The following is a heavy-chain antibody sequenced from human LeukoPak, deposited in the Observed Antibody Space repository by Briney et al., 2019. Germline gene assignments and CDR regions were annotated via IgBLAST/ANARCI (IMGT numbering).Heavy chain of an antibody. CDR3: ARERYNTGWYSDY. CDR1: GGSISSYY. V-gene: IGHV4-4*07. D-gene: IGHD6-19*01. CDR2: IYNSGSS. J-gene: IGHJ4*02. Sequence: SETLSLTCTVSGGSISSYYWSWIRQPAGKGLEWIGRIYNSGSSNYNPSLKSRVTMSVDTSKRQFSLKLSSVTAADTAVYFCARERYNTGWYSDYWGQGTLVTVSS.